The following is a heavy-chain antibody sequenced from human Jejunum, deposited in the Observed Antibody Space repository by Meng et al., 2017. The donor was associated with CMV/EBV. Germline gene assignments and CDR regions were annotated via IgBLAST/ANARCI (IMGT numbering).Heavy chain of an antibody. CDR3: AKDGGSYLDYYFDY. Sequence: EYTFTGYYMQWVRQAPGQGLEWMGWINPNTGDTNYAQKFQGRVTMTRDMSINTVYMELTRLRSDDTAVYYCAKDGGSYLDYYFDYWGQGTLVTVSS. CDR2: INPNTGDT. CDR1: EYTFTGYY. V-gene: IGHV1-2*02. J-gene: IGHJ4*02. D-gene: IGHD1-26*01.